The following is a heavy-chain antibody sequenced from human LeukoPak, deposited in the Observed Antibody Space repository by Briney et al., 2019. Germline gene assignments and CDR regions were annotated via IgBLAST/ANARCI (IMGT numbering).Heavy chain of an antibody. CDR2: IKHDGTAT. CDR3: AKDQWELLYYFDY. D-gene: IGHD1-26*01. CDR1: GFPFSTYW. V-gene: IGHV3-7*03. Sequence: GGSLRLSCAASGFPFSTYWMSWVRQAPGKGPEWVANIKHDGTATYYGDSVKGRFTISRDNSKNTLYLQMNSLRAEDTAVYYCAKDQWELLYYFDYWGQGTLVTVSS. J-gene: IGHJ4*02.